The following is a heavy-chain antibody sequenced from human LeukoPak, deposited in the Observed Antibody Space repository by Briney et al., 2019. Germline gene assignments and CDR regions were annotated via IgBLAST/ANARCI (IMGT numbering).Heavy chain of an antibody. V-gene: IGHV4-30-2*01. Sequence: PSQTLSLTCTVSGGSISSGGYYWSCIRQPPGKGLGWIGYIYHSGSTYYNPPLKSRVTISVDRSKNQSSLKLSSVTAADTAVYYCARAGIAAAGRDYWGQGTLVTVSS. CDR3: ARAGIAAAGRDY. CDR1: GGSISSGGYY. CDR2: IYHSGST. J-gene: IGHJ4*02. D-gene: IGHD6-13*01.